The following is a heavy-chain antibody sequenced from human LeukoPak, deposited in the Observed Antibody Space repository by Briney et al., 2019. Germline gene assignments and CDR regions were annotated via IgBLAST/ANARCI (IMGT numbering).Heavy chain of an antibody. J-gene: IGHJ4*02. CDR3: ARGGDGDILTGLVFDY. Sequence: GASVTVSCKGSGYRFTLYGISWVRQAPGQGLEWMGWISAYNGNTNYAQKLQGRVTMTTDTSTSTAYMELRSLRSDDTAVYYCARGGDGDILTGLVFDYWGQGTLVTVSS. CDR2: ISAYNGNT. D-gene: IGHD3-9*01. V-gene: IGHV1-18*01. CDR1: GYRFTLYG.